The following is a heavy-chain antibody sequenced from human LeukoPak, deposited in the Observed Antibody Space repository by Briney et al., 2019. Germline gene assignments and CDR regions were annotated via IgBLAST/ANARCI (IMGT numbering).Heavy chain of an antibody. D-gene: IGHD2-21*02. CDR2: ILPIFGTP. Sequence: SVKVSCKTSGGTFSSYTISWVRQAPGQGLEWMGGILPIFGTPHYAQKFQDRVTITADASTSTAYMELSSLRSEDTAVYYCARAYMTATRHFDSWGQGTLVTVSS. CDR3: ARAYMTATRHFDS. V-gene: IGHV1-69*01. J-gene: IGHJ4*02. CDR1: GGTFSSYT.